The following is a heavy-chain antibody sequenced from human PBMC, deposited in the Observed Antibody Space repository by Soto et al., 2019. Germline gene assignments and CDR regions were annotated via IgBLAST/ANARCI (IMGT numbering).Heavy chain of an antibody. D-gene: IGHD7-27*01. CDR2: ISGSGGST. CDR3: AKDPPQLQLGPFDY. V-gene: IGHV3-23*01. Sequence: GGSLRLSCAASGFTFSSYAMSWVRQAPGKGLEWVSAISGSGGSTYYADSVKGRFTISRDNSKNTLYLQMNSLRAEDRAVYSCAKDPPQLQLGPFDYWGQGTLVTVSS. CDR1: GFTFSSYA. J-gene: IGHJ4*02.